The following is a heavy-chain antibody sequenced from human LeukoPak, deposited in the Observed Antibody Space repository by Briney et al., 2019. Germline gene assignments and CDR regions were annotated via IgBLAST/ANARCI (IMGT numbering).Heavy chain of an antibody. CDR3: ARPTTVTMVDAFNI. CDR1: GFNFSNYW. Sequence: GGSLRLSCAAAGFNFSNYWMTWVRQAPGKGLEWVANIKQDGTEKYYVDSVKGRFTISRDNPKNSLYLQMNSLRAVDTAVYFCARPTTVTMVDAFNIWGLGTMVTVSS. CDR2: IKQDGTEK. V-gene: IGHV3-7*04. D-gene: IGHD4-17*01. J-gene: IGHJ3*02.